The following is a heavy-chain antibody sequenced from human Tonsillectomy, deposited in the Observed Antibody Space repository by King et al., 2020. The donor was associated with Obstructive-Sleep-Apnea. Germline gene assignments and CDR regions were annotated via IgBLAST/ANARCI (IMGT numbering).Heavy chain of an antibody. Sequence: QLQESGSGLVKPSQTLSLTCAVSGGSISSGGYSWSWIRQPPGKGLEWIGYIYHSGKTYYNPSLESRFTISVDRSKNQFSLKLSSVTAADTAVYFCTRGGDGNAFDMWGQGTMVTVSS. J-gene: IGHJ3*02. CDR1: GGSISSGGYS. D-gene: IGHD3-16*01. CDR3: TRGGDGNAFDM. CDR2: IYHSGKT. V-gene: IGHV4-30-2*01.